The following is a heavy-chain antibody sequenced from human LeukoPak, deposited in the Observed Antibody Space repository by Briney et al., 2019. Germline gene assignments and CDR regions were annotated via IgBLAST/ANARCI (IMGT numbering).Heavy chain of an antibody. CDR3: ARDCYRSGPPDY. CDR1: GFTFSSYA. CDR2: ISYDGSNK. J-gene: IGHJ4*02. V-gene: IGHV3-30-3*01. Sequence: GRSLRLSCAASGFTFSSYAMHWVRQAPGKGLEWVAVISYDGSNKYYADSVKGRFTISRDNSKNTLYLQMNSLRAEDTAVYYCARDCYRSGPPDYWGQGTPVTVSS. D-gene: IGHD2-15*01.